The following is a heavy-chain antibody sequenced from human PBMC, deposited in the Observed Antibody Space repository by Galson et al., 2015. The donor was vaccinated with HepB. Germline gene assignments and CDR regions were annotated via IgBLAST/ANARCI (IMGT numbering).Heavy chain of an antibody. CDR1: GGTFSSYA. CDR3: ARSPGYDSSGYFDY. V-gene: IGHV1-69*13. J-gene: IGHJ4*02. Sequence: SVKVSCKASGGTFSSYAISWVRQAPGQGLEWMGGIIPIFGIANYAQKFQGRVTITADESTSTAYMELSSLRSEDTAVYYCARSPGYDSSGYFDYWGQGTLVTVSS. D-gene: IGHD3-22*01. CDR2: IIPIFGIA.